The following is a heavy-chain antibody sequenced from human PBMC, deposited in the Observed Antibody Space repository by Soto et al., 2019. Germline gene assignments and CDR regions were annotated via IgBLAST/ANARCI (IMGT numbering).Heavy chain of an antibody. CDR1: GGSFTSYS. V-gene: IGHV1-69*01. D-gene: IGHD2-2*01. Sequence: QVQLVQSGAEVKKPGSSLKLSCRASGGSFTSYSISWLRQAPGQGLEWMGGIIPVFGTTSYAQRLQGRVTITADESTSTAYLELSSLISEDTAVYYCARDPRIYCTSSSCHSYFDSWGQGTRVTVSS. CDR2: IIPVFGTT. CDR3: ARDPRIYCTSSSCHSYFDS. J-gene: IGHJ4*02.